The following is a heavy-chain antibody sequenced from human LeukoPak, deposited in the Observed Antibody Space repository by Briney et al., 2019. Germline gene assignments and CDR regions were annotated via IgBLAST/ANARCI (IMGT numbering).Heavy chain of an antibody. Sequence: GASVKVSCKASGYTFTGYYMHWVRQAPGQGLEWMGWINPNSGNTNYAQKLQGRVTMTTDTSTSTAYMELRSLRSDDTAVYYCARTLSYYYDSSGYYPFDYWGQGTLVTVSS. CDR1: GYTFTGYY. V-gene: IGHV1-18*04. J-gene: IGHJ4*02. D-gene: IGHD3-22*01. CDR3: ARTLSYYYDSSGYYPFDY. CDR2: INPNSGNT.